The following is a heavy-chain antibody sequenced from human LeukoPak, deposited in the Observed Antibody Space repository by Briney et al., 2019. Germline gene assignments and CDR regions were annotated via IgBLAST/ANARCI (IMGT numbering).Heavy chain of an antibody. D-gene: IGHD3-22*01. Sequence: PGGSLRLSCAASGFTFSDHYMGWVRQAPGKGLEWVANIKQDGSEKYYVDSVKGRFTISRDNAKNSLYLQINSLRAEDTAVYYCARDLNYYDSSGYYNYWGQGSLVTVYS. CDR3: ARDLNYYDSSGYYNY. J-gene: IGHJ4*02. V-gene: IGHV3-7*01. CDR2: IKQDGSEK. CDR1: GFTFSDHY.